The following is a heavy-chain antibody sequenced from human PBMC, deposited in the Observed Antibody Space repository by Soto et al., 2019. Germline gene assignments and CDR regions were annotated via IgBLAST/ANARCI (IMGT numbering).Heavy chain of an antibody. CDR2: INDSGNI. J-gene: IGHJ6*03. Sequence: WTWIRQTPEMGLEWIGEINDSGNINYNPSLKSRVTILVDTAKKQISLRLSPVTAADTAVYYCARGLILWFGELSRRGGYYYYMDVWGKGTTVTVSS. V-gene: IGHV4-34*01. D-gene: IGHD3-10*01. CDR3: ARGLILWFGELSRRGGYYYYMDV.